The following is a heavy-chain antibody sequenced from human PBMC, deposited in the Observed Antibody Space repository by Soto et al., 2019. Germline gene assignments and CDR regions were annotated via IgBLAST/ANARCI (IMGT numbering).Heavy chain of an antibody. V-gene: IGHV1-69*06. CDR3: ARGARGYSSSSGYYFDY. Sequence: SATFSCTASGVSLSGPAINWVRQAPGQGLEWMGGIIPVFNRAHYVPRFQARVTMTADTSTETAYMELTYLTPEDTAVYYCARGARGYSSSSGYYFDYWGQGTLVTVSS. J-gene: IGHJ4*02. CDR1: GVSLSGPA. D-gene: IGHD6-6*01. CDR2: IIPVFNRA.